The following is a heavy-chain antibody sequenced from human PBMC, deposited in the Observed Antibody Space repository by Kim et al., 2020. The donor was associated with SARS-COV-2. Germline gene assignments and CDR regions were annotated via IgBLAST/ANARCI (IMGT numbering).Heavy chain of an antibody. V-gene: IGHV1-2*02. Sequence: ASVKVSCKASGYTFTGYYMHWVRQAPGQGLEWMGWINPNSGGTNYAQKFQGRVTMTRDTSISTAYMELSRLRSDDTAVYYCARDFTMVRGVNIYFDYWGQGTLVTVSS. D-gene: IGHD3-10*01. CDR3: ARDFTMVRGVNIYFDY. CDR2: INPNSGGT. J-gene: IGHJ4*02. CDR1: GYTFTGYY.